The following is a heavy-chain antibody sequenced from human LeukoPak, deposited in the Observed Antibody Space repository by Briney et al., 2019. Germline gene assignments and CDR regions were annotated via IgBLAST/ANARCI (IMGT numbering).Heavy chain of an antibody. J-gene: IGHJ6*03. CDR3: ASSAQDTAMVTDYYYMDV. CDR2: INPSSGGT. Sequence: ASVKVSCKASGYTFTSYAMNWARQAPGQGLEWMGWINPSSGGTTYAQKFQGRVTMTRDTSISTAYMELSRLRSDDTAVYYCASSAQDTAMVTDYYYMDVWGKGTTVTVSS. V-gene: IGHV1-2*02. CDR1: GYTFTSYA. D-gene: IGHD5-18*01.